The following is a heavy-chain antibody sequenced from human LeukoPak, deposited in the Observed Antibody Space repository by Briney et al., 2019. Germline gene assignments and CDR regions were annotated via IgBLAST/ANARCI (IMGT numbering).Heavy chain of an antibody. V-gene: IGHV4-39*01. Sequence: SETLSLTCTVSGGSISSSNAYWGWIRQPPGKGLEWIGSIYYSKNTYYNPSLKSRVTISADTSKNQFSLTLGSVSATDTAVYYRVSPRGFSYGYFDYWGQGTLVTVSS. D-gene: IGHD5-18*01. CDR3: VSPRGFSYGYFDY. CDR1: GGSISSSNAY. CDR2: IYYSKNT. J-gene: IGHJ4*02.